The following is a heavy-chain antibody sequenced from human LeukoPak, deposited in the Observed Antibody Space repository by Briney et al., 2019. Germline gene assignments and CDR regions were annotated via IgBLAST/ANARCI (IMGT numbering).Heavy chain of an antibody. CDR1: GYTFSNND. D-gene: IGHD4-11*01. V-gene: IGHV1-8*03. CDR2: MNPISGNT. Sequence: ASVKVSCKASGYTFSNNDINWVRQATGQGLEWMGWMNPISGNTGFAQKSQGRVTITADESTSTAYMELSSLRSDDTAVYYCARDDNYGIFVNVDYWGQGTLVTVSS. J-gene: IGHJ4*02. CDR3: ARDDNYGIFVNVDY.